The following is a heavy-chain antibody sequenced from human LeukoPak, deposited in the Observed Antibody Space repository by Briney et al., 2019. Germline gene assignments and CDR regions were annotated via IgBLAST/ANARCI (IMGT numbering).Heavy chain of an antibody. CDR2: ISYDGSDK. CDR3: AELGITMIGGV. D-gene: IGHD3-10*02. J-gene: IGHJ6*04. V-gene: IGHV3-30*04. CDR1: GFTFSSYA. Sequence: GGSLRLSCAASGFTFSSYAMHWVRQAPGKGLEWVALISYDGSDKYYADSVKGRFTISRDNSKNTLYLQMNSLRAEDTAVYYCAELGITMIGGVWGKGTTVTISS.